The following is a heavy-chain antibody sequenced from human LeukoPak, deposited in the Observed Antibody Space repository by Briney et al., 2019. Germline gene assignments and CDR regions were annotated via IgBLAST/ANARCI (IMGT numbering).Heavy chain of an antibody. CDR2: IWSDGNNR. J-gene: IGHJ6*03. CDR1: GFSFRNYG. Sequence: PGGSLRLSCAASGFSFRNYGMHWVRQATGKGLEWVSFIWSDGNNRFYADSVKGRFTISRDNSKNMLFLQMDTLRAEDTALYYGAKDPGASVSGFHMDVWGKGTTVIVSS. CDR3: AKDPGASVSGFHMDV. D-gene: IGHD2-8*02. V-gene: IGHV3-30*02.